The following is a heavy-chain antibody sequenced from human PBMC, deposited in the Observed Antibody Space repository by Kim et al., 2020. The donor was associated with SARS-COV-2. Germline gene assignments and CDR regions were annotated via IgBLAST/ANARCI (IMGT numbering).Heavy chain of an antibody. J-gene: IGHJ4*02. V-gene: IGHV1-18*01. CDR2: ISAYNGNT. CDR1: GYTFTSYG. CDR3: ARDGVRWELLGGFDY. Sequence: ASVKVSCKASGYTFTSYGISWVRQAPGQGLEWMGWISAYNGNTNYAQKLQGRVTMTTDTSTSTAYMELRSLRSEDTAVYYCARDGVRWELLGGFDYWGQGTLVTVSS. D-gene: IGHD1-26*01.